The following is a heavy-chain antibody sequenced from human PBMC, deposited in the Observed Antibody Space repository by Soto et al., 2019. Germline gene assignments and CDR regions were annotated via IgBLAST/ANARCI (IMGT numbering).Heavy chain of an antibody. CDR2: VSPPFRTS. CDR1: GVSFNNNG. J-gene: IGHJ6*02. V-gene: IGHV1-69*01. D-gene: IGHD3-10*01. CDR3: ARVLYYGSGSYSPYGMDV. Sequence: QVQLVQSGAEVKKPGSSVKVSCKTSGVSFNNNGIGWVRQAPGHGLEWMGGVSPPFRTSNYARKFQGRISITADASTSTVNMELSSLTSEDTAQYYCARVLYYGSGSYSPYGMDVWGQGTTVNVSS.